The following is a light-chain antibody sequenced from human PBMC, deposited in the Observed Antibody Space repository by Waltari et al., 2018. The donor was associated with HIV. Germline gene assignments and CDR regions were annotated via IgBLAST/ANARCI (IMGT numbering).Light chain of an antibody. CDR1: SSDVGSYNL. V-gene: IGLV2-23*02. J-gene: IGLJ2*01. CDR3: CSYAGSSTSVV. CDR2: EVN. Sequence: QSALTQSASVSGSPGQSITISCTGTSSDVGSYNLVSWYQHHPGKAPKLMIYEVNKRPSGGSNRFSASKSCNTASLTISGLQAEDEADYYCCSYAGSSTSVVFGGGTKLTVL.